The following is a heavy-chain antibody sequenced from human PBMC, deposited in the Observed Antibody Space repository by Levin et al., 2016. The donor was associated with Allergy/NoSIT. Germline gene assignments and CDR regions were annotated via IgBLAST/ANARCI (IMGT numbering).Heavy chain of an antibody. D-gene: IGHD2-21*02. CDR3: ASPFTAALAYCGGDCLGSAFDI. J-gene: IGHJ3*02. V-gene: IGHV1-69*13. CDR1: GGTFSSYA. Sequence: SVKVSCKASGGTFSSYAISWVRQAPGQGLEWMGGIIPIFGTANYAQKFQGRVTITADESTSTAYMELSSLRSEDTAVYYCASPFTAALAYCGGDCLGSAFDIWGQGTMVTVSS. CDR2: IIPIFGTA.